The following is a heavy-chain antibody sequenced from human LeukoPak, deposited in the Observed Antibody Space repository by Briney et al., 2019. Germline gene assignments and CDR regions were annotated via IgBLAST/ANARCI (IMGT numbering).Heavy chain of an antibody. CDR3: ARDVSSYYYYYMDV. D-gene: IGHD2-2*01. J-gene: IGHJ6*03. Sequence: PSETLSLTCTVSGYSISSGYYWGWIRQPPGKGLEWIGSFYHSGSTYYNPSLKSRVTISVDTSKNQFSLKLSSVTAADTAVYYCARDVSSYYYYYMDVWGKGTTVTVSS. CDR1: GYSISSGYY. V-gene: IGHV4-38-2*02. CDR2: FYHSGST.